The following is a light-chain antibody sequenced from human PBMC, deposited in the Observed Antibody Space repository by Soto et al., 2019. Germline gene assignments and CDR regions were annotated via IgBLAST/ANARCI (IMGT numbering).Light chain of an antibody. Sequence: EIQMTQSPSTLSASVGDRVTITCRASQSIGTWLAWYQERPGKAPKLLIYKASTLERGVPSRFSGSGSGTDFTLTISSLQPDDFATYYCQMYNTYSPTLGQGTKLEIK. CDR1: QSIGTW. CDR3: QMYNTYSPT. J-gene: IGKJ2*01. V-gene: IGKV1-5*03. CDR2: KAS.